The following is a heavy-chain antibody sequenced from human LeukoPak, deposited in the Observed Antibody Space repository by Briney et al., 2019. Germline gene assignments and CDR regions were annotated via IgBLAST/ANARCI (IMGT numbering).Heavy chain of an antibody. V-gene: IGHV4-34*01. J-gene: IGHJ5*02. Sequence: SETLSLTCAVYGGSFSGYYWSRIRQPPGKGLEWIGEINHSGSTNYNPSLKSRVTISVDTSKNQFSLKLSSVTAADTAVYYCSIFFFCCTSLHFPRKRGFHPWGQGTLVTVSS. D-gene: IGHD2-2*01. CDR2: INHSGST. CDR1: GGSFSGYY. CDR3: SIFFFCCTSLHFPRKRGFHP.